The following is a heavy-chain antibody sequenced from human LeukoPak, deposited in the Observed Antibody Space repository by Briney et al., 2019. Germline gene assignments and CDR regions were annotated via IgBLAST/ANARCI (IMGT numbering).Heavy chain of an antibody. CDR1: GVSISSYY. Sequence: SETLSLTCTVSGVSISSYYWTWIRQPAGKGLEWIGRIYISGSTNYNPSLKSRVTISLDTSKNQFSLKLIAVTAADTAVYYCARGVVTSFGLSHNWFDPWGQGTLVTVSS. J-gene: IGHJ5*02. CDR3: ARGVVTSFGLSHNWFDP. CDR2: IYISGST. D-gene: IGHD3-10*01. V-gene: IGHV4-4*07.